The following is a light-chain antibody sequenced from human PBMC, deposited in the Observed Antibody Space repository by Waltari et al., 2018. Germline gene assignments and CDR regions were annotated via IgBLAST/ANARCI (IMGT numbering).Light chain of an antibody. CDR2: ATF. V-gene: IGLV1-40*01. CDR3: QSYDSDLSSWV. CDR1: RSNIGAGYA. J-gene: IGLJ3*02. Sequence: QSVLTQPPSVSGAPGQRVTIPCTGSRSNIGAGYAVLWYQQLPGTAPKLLIYATFNRPSGVPERFSGSKSGTSASLAITGLQAEDEADYYCQSYDSDLSSWVFGGGSELTVL.